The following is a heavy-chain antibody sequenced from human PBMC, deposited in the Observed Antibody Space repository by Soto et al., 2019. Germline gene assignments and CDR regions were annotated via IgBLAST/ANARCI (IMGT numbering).Heavy chain of an antibody. CDR3: AHVYDIWNEKRDNWCDP. V-gene: IGHV2-5*02. D-gene: IGHD3-3*01. CDR1: GFSLSTSGVG. CDR2: VYWDDAK. J-gene: IGHJ5*02. Sequence: QITLKESGPTLVKPTQTLTLTCTFSGFSLSTSGVGVGWIRQPPGKALEWLALVYWDDAKRYSPSLKSRLTIAKDTSKNQVVLTMTNMDPVDTATYYCAHVYDIWNEKRDNWCDPWGQGTLVTVSS.